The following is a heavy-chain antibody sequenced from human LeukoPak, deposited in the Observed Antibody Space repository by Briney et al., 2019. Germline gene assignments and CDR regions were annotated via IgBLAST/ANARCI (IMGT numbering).Heavy chain of an antibody. CDR1: GGSISSSSYY. CDR2: IYYSGST. V-gene: IGHV4-39*07. J-gene: IGHJ4*02. Sequence: TSETLSLTCTVSGGSISSSSYYWGWIRQPPGKGLEWIGSIYYSGSTYYNPSLKSRVTISVDTSKNQFSLKLSSVTAADTAVYYCARAGTNLGDYDYWGQGTLVTVSS. D-gene: IGHD4-17*01. CDR3: ARAGTNLGDYDY.